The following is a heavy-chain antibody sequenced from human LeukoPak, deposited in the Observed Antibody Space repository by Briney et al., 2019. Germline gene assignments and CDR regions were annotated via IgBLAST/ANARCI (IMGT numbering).Heavy chain of an antibody. D-gene: IGHD3-10*01. CDR3: AGGGGYYPFDY. Sequence: GESLKISCKGSGYNFTPYWIVWVRQMPGKGLEWMGMTFPGHSYSIYSPSFQGQVTISADKSISTAYLQWSRLKASDTALYYCAGGGGYYPFDYWGQGTLVTVSS. V-gene: IGHV5-51*01. CDR1: GYNFTPYW. J-gene: IGHJ4*02. CDR2: TFPGHSYS.